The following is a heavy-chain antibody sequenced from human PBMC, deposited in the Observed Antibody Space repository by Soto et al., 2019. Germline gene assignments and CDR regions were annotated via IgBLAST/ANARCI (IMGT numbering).Heavy chain of an antibody. J-gene: IGHJ6*03. D-gene: IGHD3-3*01. Sequence: SETLSLTCAVSSGSISSSNWWSWVRQPPGKGLEWFGEIYHSGSTNYNPSLKSRVTISVDKSKNQFSLKLSSVTAADTAVYYCASFTKGGYYDFWSGYYNNYYYYMDVWGKGTTVT. CDR2: IYHSGST. V-gene: IGHV4-4*02. CDR3: ASFTKGGYYDFWSGYYNNYYYYMDV. CDR1: SGSISSSNW.